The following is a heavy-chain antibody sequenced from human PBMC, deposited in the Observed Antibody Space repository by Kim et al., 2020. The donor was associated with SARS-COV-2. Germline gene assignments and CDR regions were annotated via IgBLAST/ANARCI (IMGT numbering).Heavy chain of an antibody. CDR1: GYTFTSYA. V-gene: IGHV7-4-1*02. J-gene: IGHJ1*01. Sequence: ASVKVSCKASGYTFTSYAMNWVRQAPGQGLEWMGWINTNTGNPTYAQGFTGRFVFSLDTSVSTAYLQISSLKAEDTAVYYCARGGGNWWVVTAIPPPDFQHWGQGTLVTVSS. D-gene: IGHD2-21*02. CDR2: INTNTGNP. CDR3: ARGGGNWWVVTAIPPPDFQH.